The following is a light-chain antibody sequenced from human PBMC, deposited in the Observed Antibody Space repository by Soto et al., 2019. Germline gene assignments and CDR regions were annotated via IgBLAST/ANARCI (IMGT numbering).Light chain of an antibody. Sequence: EIVLTQSPAALSLSPGERATLSSRASQSVSSYLAWYQQKPGQAPRLLIYEASNRATGIPARFSGSGSGTDFTLTISSLEPEDFAVYYCQQRSNWPPYTFGHGTKLEIK. CDR1: QSVSSY. CDR2: EAS. CDR3: QQRSNWPPYT. J-gene: IGKJ2*01. V-gene: IGKV3-11*01.